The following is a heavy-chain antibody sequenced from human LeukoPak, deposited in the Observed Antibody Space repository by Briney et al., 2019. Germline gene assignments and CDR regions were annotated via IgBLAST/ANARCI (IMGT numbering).Heavy chain of an antibody. D-gene: IGHD4-17*01. CDR2: IYSGGST. CDR1: GFTFSSYG. J-gene: IGHJ3*02. Sequence: PGGSLRLSCAASGFTFSSYGMHWVRQAPGKGLEWVSVIYSGGSTYYADSVKGGFTISRDNSKNTLYLQMNSLRAEDTAVYYCARGPSTVSIWGQGTMVTVSS. V-gene: IGHV3-66*01. CDR3: ARGPSTVSI.